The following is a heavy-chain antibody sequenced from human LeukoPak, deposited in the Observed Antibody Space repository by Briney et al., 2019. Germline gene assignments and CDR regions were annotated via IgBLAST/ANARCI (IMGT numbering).Heavy chain of an antibody. CDR3: ARDSSGYYLTEYFQH. J-gene: IGHJ1*01. CDR2: IIPILGIA. CDR1: GGAFSSYA. Sequence: ASVKVSCTASGGAFSSYAISWVRQAPGQGLEWMGRIIPILGIANYAQKFQGRVTITADKSTSTAYMELSSLRSEDTAVYYCARDSSGYYLTEYFQHWGQGTLVTVSS. D-gene: IGHD3-22*01. V-gene: IGHV1-69*04.